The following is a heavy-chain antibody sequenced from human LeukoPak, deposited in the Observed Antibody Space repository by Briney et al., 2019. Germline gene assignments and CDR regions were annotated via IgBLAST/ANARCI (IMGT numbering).Heavy chain of an antibody. V-gene: IGHV4-61*02. Sequence: SETLSLTCTVSGGSISSGSYYWSWIRQPAGKGLEWIGRIYTSGSTNYNPSLKSRVIISVGTSKNQFSLKLSSVTAADTAVYYCARTGDYGETFDIWGQGTMVTVSS. D-gene: IGHD4-17*01. CDR3: ARTGDYGETFDI. J-gene: IGHJ3*02. CDR1: GGSISSGSYY. CDR2: IYTSGST.